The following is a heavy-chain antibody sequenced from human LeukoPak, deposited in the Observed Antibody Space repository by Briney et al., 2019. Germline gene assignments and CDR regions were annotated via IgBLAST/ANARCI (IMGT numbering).Heavy chain of an antibody. D-gene: IGHD6-13*01. CDR2: MKQDGSEI. V-gene: IGHV3-7*01. CDR3: ASSIAAATFDY. J-gene: IGHJ4*02. Sequence: PGGSLRLSCAASGFTFSGYWMSWVRQAPGKGLEWVANMKQDGSEIYYVDSVKGRFTISRDNAKNSLYLQMNSLRAEDTAVYYCASSIAAATFDYWGQGTLVTVSS. CDR1: GFTFSGYW.